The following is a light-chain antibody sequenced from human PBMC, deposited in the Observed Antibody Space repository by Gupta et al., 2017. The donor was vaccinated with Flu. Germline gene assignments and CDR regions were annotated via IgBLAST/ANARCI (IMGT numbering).Light chain of an antibody. CDR2: GAS. V-gene: IGKV3-20*01. Sequence: EIVLPQSPGTLSLSPGERATLSCRASQTVSSPYLAWYQWKPGQAPRLLIYGASNRAIGIPDRFGGSGSGTDFTLTISRLEPEDFAVYYCHQYVSSPGFGQGTKVEIK. CDR3: HQYVSSPG. CDR1: QTVSSPY. J-gene: IGKJ1*01.